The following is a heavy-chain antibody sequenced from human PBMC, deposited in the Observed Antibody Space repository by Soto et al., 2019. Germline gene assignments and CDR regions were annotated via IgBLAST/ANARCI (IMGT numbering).Heavy chain of an antibody. CDR2: VFYTGFT. D-gene: IGHD6-19*01. CDR3: ARGVSSGWYQYFDY. CDR1: GGSISGSYYY. V-gene: IGHV4-39*01. Sequence: SETLSLTCAVSGGSISGSYYYWGWLRQSPGKGPEWIGSVFYTGFTSYNPSLESRVSVSVDTSKNQFSLKVSGVSAADTAVYYCARGVSSGWYQYFDYWGQGTLVTVSS. J-gene: IGHJ4*02.